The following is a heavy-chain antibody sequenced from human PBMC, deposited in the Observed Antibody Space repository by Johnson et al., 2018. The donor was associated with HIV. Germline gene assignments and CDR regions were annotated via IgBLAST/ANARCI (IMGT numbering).Heavy chain of an antibody. CDR1: GFTFNSYA. CDR2: ISYDGSDK. Sequence: QVQLVESGGGVVQPGRSLRLSCAASGFTFNSYAMHWVRQAPGKGLEWVAVISYDGSDKYYADSVKGRFTISRDNSKNTLYLQMNSLRAEDTAAYSCARGDRSTYYRRGAFDIWGQGTMVTVSS. CDR3: ARGDRSTYYRRGAFDI. V-gene: IGHV3-30*04. J-gene: IGHJ3*02. D-gene: IGHD1-26*01.